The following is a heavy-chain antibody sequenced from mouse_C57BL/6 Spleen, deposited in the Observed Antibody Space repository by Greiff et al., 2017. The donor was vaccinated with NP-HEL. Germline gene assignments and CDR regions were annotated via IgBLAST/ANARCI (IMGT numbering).Heavy chain of an antibody. CDR2: IYPGSGST. CDR1: GYTFTSYW. D-gene: IGHD1-1*01. V-gene: IGHV1-55*01. J-gene: IGHJ1*03. Sequence: QVQLQQPGAELVKPGASVKMSCKASGYTFTSYWITWVKQRPGQGLEWIGDIYPGSGSTNYNEKFKSKATLTVDTSSSTAYMQLSSLTSEYSAVYYCARRLLRYWYFDVWGTGTTVTVSS. CDR3: ARRLLRYWYFDV.